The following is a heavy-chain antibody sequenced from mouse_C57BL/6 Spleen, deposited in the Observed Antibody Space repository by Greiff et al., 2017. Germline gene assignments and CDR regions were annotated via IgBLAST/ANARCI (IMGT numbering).Heavy chain of an antibody. CDR1: GYAFSSYW. D-gene: IGHD1-1*01. J-gene: IGHJ4*01. Sequence: VKLQQSGAELVKPGASVKISCKASGYAFSSYWMNWVKQRPGKGLEWIGQIYPGDGDTNYNGKFKGKATLTADKSSSTAYMQLSSLTSEDSAVYFCARDYYGKGYAMDYWGQGTSVTVSS. CDR3: ARDYYGKGYAMDY. V-gene: IGHV1-80*01. CDR2: IYPGDGDT.